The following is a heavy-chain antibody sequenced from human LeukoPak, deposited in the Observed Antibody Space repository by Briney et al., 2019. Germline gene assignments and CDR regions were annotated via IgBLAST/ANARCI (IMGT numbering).Heavy chain of an antibody. V-gene: IGHV3-30*01. Sequence: GRSLRLSCTASGFTFSSYAMHWVRQAPGKGLEWVAVISYDGSDNYYADSVKGRFTISRDNSKNTLYLQMNSLRDEDTAAYYCARVDNEDYYDTSGYAPDYWGQGTLVTVSS. CDR2: ISYDGSDN. CDR1: GFTFSSYA. CDR3: ARVDNEDYYDTSGYAPDY. J-gene: IGHJ4*02. D-gene: IGHD3-22*01.